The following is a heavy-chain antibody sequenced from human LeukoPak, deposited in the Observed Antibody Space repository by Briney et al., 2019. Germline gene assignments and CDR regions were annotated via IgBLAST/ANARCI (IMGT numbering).Heavy chain of an antibody. Sequence: SETLSLTCAVYGGSFSGYYWSWIRQPPGKGLEWIGEINHSGSTNYNPSLKSRVTISVDTSKNQFSLKLSSVTAADTAVYYCARYKGGGDYPFDYWGQGTLVTVSS. CDR3: ARYKGGGDYPFDY. D-gene: IGHD2-21*02. CDR1: GGSFSGYY. J-gene: IGHJ4*02. CDR2: INHSGST. V-gene: IGHV4-34*01.